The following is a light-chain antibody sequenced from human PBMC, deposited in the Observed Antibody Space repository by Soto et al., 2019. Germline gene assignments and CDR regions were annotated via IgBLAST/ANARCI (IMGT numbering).Light chain of an antibody. CDR2: DVS. V-gene: IGLV2-11*01. CDR3: CSYAVTFYV. CDR1: SSDVGGYSY. Sequence: QSVLTQPRSVSGSPGQSVTISCTGTSSDVGGYSYVSWYQQHPGKAPKPMIYDVSERPSGVPDRFSGSKSGNTASLSISGLQAEDEADYYCCSYAVTFYVFGTGTKVTVL. J-gene: IGLJ1*01.